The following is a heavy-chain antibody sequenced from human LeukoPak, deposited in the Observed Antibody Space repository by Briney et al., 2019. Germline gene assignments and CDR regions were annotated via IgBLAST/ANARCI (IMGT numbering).Heavy chain of an antibody. CDR1: GGSISSYY. V-gene: IGHV4-4*07. Sequence: PSETLSLTCTVSGGSISSYYWSWIRQPAGKGLEWIGRIYTSGSTNYNPSLKSRVTMSVDTSKNQFSLKLSSVTAADTAVYYCARDGLYCSSTSCYTSWFDPWGQGTLVTVSS. D-gene: IGHD2-2*02. CDR2: IYTSGST. CDR3: ARDGLYCSSTSCYTSWFDP. J-gene: IGHJ5*02.